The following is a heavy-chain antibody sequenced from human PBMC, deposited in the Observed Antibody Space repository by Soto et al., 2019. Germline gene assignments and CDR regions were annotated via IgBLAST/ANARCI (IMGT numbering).Heavy chain of an antibody. D-gene: IGHD6-13*01. V-gene: IGHV3-11*01. CDR3: ASWYSSSWLGDGFDP. J-gene: IGHJ5*02. CDR2: ISSSGSTI. Sequence: GGSLRLSCAASGFTFSDYYMSWIRQAPGKGLEWVSYISSSGSTIYYADSVKGRFTISRDNAKNSLYLQMNSLRAEDTAVYYCASWYSSSWLGDGFDPWGQGTLVTVSS. CDR1: GFTFSDYY.